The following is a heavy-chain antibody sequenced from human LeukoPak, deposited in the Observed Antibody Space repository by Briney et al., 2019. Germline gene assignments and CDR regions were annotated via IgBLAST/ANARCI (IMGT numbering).Heavy chain of an antibody. V-gene: IGHV4-59*01. CDR3: ARGWFGAPGGDAFDI. J-gene: IGHJ3*02. CDR1: GGSISSYY. CDR2: IYYSGTT. D-gene: IGHD3-10*01. Sequence: SETLSLTCTVSGGSISSYYWSWIRQPPGKGLEWIGYIYYSGTTNYNPSLKSRVTISVDMSKNQFSLKLRSVTAADTAVYYCARGWFGAPGGDAFDIWGQGTMVTVSS.